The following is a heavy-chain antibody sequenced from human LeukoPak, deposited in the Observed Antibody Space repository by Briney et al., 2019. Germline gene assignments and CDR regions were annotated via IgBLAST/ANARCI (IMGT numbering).Heavy chain of an antibody. J-gene: IGHJ6*03. CDR2: INLRGST. Sequence: SETLSLTCAVYGGSFSGYYWTWIRQSASKGLEWLGEINLRGSTTYHPSHKSRVSFSLDPSKIQFSLRLCSVSAADTAVYYCARGGVYMSADWYRRDYYNMDVWGTGTAVTVSS. V-gene: IGHV4-34*01. CDR1: GGSFSGYY. CDR3: ARGGVYMSADWYRRDYYNMDV. D-gene: IGHD3-9*01.